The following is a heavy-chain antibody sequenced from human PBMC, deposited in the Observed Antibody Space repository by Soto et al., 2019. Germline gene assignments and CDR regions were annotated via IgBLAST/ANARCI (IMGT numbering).Heavy chain of an antibody. CDR3: AREWAYWGIAAAGTQEWFDP. D-gene: IGHD6-13*01. CDR1: GYTFTSYY. CDR2: INPSGGST. Sequence: ASVKVSCKASGYTFTSYYMHWVRQAPGQGLEWMGIINPSGGSTSYAQKFQGRVTMTRDTPTSTVYMELSSLRSEDTAVYYCAREWAYWGIAAAGTQEWFDPWGQGTLGTV. V-gene: IGHV1-46*01. J-gene: IGHJ5*02.